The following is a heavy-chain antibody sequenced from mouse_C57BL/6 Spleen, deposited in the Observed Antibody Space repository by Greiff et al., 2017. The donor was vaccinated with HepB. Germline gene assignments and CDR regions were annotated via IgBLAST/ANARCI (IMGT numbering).Heavy chain of an antibody. V-gene: IGHV3-6*01. CDR3: ARDYDRGFAY. CDR2: ISYDGSN. D-gene: IGHD2-12*01. CDR1: GYSITSGYY. J-gene: IGHJ3*01. Sequence: EVKLEESGPGLVKPSQSLSLTCSVTGYSITSGYYWNWIRQFPGNKLEWMGYISYDGSNNYNPSLKNRISITRDTSKNQFFLKLNSVTTEDTATYYCARDYDRGFAYWGQGTLVTVSA.